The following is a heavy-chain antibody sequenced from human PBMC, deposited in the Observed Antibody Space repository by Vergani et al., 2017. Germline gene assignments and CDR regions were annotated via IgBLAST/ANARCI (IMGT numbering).Heavy chain of an antibody. V-gene: IGHV4-61*02. Sequence: QVQLQESGPGLVKPSQTLSLTCTVSGGSISSGDYYWSWIRQPPGKGLEWIGRFYTGGGTNYNPSLKSRVTISVDTSKNQFSLQLSSVTAADAAVYYCARDPLYSNTWPFLLLEMDVWGQGTTVTVSS. CDR3: ARDPLYSNTWPFLLLEMDV. D-gene: IGHD6-13*01. CDR1: GGSISSGDYY. J-gene: IGHJ6*02. CDR2: FYTGGGT.